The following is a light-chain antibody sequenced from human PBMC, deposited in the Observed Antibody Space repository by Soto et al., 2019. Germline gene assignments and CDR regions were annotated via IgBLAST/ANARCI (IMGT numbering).Light chain of an antibody. CDR3: QQYNSYPMIT. Sequence: DIQMTQSPSTLSASVGDRVTITCRASQSISSWLAWYQQKPGKAPKLLIYDASSLESGVPSRFSGRGSGTELTLTISSLQPDDFATYYCQQYNSYPMITFGPGTKVDIK. J-gene: IGKJ3*01. CDR1: QSISSW. CDR2: DAS. V-gene: IGKV1-5*01.